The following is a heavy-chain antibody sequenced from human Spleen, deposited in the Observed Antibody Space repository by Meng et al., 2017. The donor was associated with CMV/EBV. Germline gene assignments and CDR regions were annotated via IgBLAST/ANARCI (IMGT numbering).Heavy chain of an antibody. CDR2: IYYSGST. J-gene: IGHJ4*02. CDR3: ARVRVGATNLGDY. Sequence: SETLSLTCTVSGASISSSRYYWGWARQPPGKGLEWIGSIYYSGSTYYNPSLKSRVTISLDTSKNQFSLKLTSVTAADTAVYYCARVRVGATNLGDYWGQGTPVRLL. CDR1: GASISSSRYY. D-gene: IGHD1-26*01. V-gene: IGHV4-39*07.